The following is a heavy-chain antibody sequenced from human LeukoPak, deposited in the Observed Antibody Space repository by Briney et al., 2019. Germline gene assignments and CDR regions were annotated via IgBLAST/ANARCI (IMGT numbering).Heavy chain of an antibody. CDR2: ISSSSSTI. J-gene: IGHJ4*02. D-gene: IGHD3-10*01. V-gene: IGHV3-48*01. CDR1: GFTFSSYS. Sequence: LPGGSLRLSCAASGFTFSSYSMNWVRQAPGKGLEWVSYISSSSSTIYYADSVKGRFTISRDNSKNTLYLQMNSLRAEDTAVYYCANEFGPFGGFDYWGQGTLVTVSS. CDR3: ANEFGPFGGFDY.